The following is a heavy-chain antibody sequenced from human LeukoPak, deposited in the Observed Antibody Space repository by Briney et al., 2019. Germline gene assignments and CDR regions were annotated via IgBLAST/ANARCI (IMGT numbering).Heavy chain of an antibody. J-gene: IGHJ4*02. V-gene: IGHV3-23*01. CDR2: ISGSGGST. Sequence: PGGSLRLSCEASGFTFSSYGMSWVRQAPGKGLEWVSAISGSGGSTYYADSVKGRFTISRDNSKNTLYLQMNSLRAEDTAVYYCANVQQLVPDNYWGQGTLVTVSS. D-gene: IGHD6-13*01. CDR1: GFTFSSYG. CDR3: ANVQQLVPDNY.